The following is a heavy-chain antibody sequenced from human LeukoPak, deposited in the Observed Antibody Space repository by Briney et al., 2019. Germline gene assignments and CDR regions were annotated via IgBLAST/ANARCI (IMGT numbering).Heavy chain of an antibody. D-gene: IGHD2-2*01. CDR2: ISSSSSYI. CDR1: GLTFSSYS. CDR3: APRCSSTSCYLYRYFQH. V-gene: IGHV3-21*01. J-gene: IGHJ1*01. Sequence: GGSLRLSCAASGLTFSSYSMNWVRQAPGKGLEWVSSISSSSSYIYYADSVKGRFTISRDNAKNSLYLQMNSLRAEDTAVYYCAPRCSSTSCYLYRYFQHWGQGTLVTVSS.